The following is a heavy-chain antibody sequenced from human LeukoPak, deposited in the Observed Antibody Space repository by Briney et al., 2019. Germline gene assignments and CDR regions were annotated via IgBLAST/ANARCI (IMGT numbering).Heavy chain of an antibody. CDR3: AKGYDFWSGNNLDY. D-gene: IGHD3-3*01. Sequence: PGGSLRLSCVASGFSFDDYAMSWVRQAPGKGLEWVSAISGSGGSTYYADSVKGRFTISRDNSKNTLYLQMNSLRAEDTAVYYCAKGYDFWSGNNLDYWGQGTLVTVSS. CDR2: ISGSGGST. J-gene: IGHJ4*02. CDR1: GFSFDDYA. V-gene: IGHV3-23*01.